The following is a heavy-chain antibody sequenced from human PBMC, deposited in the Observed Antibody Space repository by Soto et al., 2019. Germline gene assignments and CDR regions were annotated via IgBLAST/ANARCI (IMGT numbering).Heavy chain of an antibody. CDR3: ARLRAAAGFGADY. Sequence: QLQLQESGPGLVKSSETLSLTCTVSGGSISSSFYYWGWIRQPPGKGLEWIGSIYYSGNTFYNPSLKSRVTISVETSKKQFSLKLSSVTAADTATYYCARLRAAAGFGADYWGQGTLVTVSS. J-gene: IGHJ4*02. D-gene: IGHD6-13*01. CDR1: GGSISSSFYY. CDR2: IYYSGNT. V-gene: IGHV4-39*01.